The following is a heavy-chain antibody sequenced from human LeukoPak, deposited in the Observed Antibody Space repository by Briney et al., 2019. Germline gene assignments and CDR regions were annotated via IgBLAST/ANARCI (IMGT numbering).Heavy chain of an antibody. CDR1: GFTFGTYD. Sequence: GGSLRLSCAASGFTFGTYDMYWIRQAPGKGLECVSSISRGGGAYTYYADSVKGRFTISRDDSRNTLYLQMNSLRAEDTAVYYCAKDLQIAAASTGWFDPWGQGTLVTVSS. V-gene: IGHV3-23*01. J-gene: IGHJ5*02. D-gene: IGHD6-13*01. CDR2: ISRGGGAYT. CDR3: AKDLQIAAASTGWFDP.